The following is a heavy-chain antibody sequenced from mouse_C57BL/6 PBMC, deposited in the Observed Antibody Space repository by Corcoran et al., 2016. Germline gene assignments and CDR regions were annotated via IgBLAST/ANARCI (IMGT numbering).Heavy chain of an antibody. V-gene: IGHV9-3*01. CDR2: INTYSGVP. CDR3: ANYGSSYGWFAY. J-gene: IGHJ3*01. CDR1: GYTFTTYG. D-gene: IGHD1-1*01. Sequence: QIQLVQSGPELKKPGETVKISCKASGYTFTTYGMSWVKQAPGKGLKWMGWINTYSGVPTYADDFKGRFAFSLETSASTAYLQINNLKNEDTATYCCANYGSSYGWFAYWDQGTLVTVSA.